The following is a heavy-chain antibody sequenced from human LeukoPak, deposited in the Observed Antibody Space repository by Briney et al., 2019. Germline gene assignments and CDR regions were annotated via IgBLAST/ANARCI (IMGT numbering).Heavy chain of an antibody. V-gene: IGHV3-7*01. J-gene: IGHJ4*02. CDR1: GFTFSSYW. CDR2: IKQDGSKK. CDR3: ARGHDYNFHYFDY. D-gene: IGHD5-24*01. Sequence: GGSLRLSCAASGFTFSSYWMSWVRQAPGRGLEWVANIKQDGSKKYYVDSVKGRFTISRDNAKNSLYLQMNSLRAEDTAVYYCARGHDYNFHYFDYWGQGTLVTVSS.